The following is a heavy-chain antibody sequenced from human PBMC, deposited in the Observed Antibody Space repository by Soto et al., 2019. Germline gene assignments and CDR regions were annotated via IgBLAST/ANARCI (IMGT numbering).Heavy chain of an antibody. D-gene: IGHD3-10*01. CDR1: GGSFSGYY. CDR3: ARGTPLWFGELFFRDWFDP. Sequence: SETLSLTCAVYGGSFSGYYWSWIRQPPGKGLEWIGEINHSGSTNYNPSLKSRVTISVDTSKNQFSLKLSSVTAADTAVYYCARGTPLWFGELFFRDWFDPWGQGTLVTVSS. V-gene: IGHV4-34*01. CDR2: INHSGST. J-gene: IGHJ5*02.